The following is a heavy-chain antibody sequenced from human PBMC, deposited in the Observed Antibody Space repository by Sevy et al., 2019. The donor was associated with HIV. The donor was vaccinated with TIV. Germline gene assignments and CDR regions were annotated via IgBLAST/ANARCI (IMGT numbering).Heavy chain of an antibody. CDR1: GGTFSSYA. CDR3: ASQGDRYYYGSGRSSYYFDY. J-gene: IGHJ4*02. D-gene: IGHD3-10*01. CDR2: IIPIFGTA. V-gene: IGHV1-69*13. Sequence: ASVKVSCKASGGTFSSYAISWVRQAPGQGLEWMGGIIPIFGTANYAQKFQGRVTITADESTSTAYMELSSLGSEDTAVYYCASQGDRYYYGSGRSSYYFDYWGQGTLVTVSS.